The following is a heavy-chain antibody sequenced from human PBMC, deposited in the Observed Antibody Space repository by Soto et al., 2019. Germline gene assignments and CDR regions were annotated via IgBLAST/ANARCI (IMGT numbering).Heavy chain of an antibody. J-gene: IGHJ4*02. Sequence: PGGSLRLSCAASGFTFSSYNMNWLRQAPGKGLERVSSISSSSSYIYYADSVKGRFTISRDNAKNSLYLQMNSLRAEDTAVYFCARGLHYYDSSVYYGYWGQGT. D-gene: IGHD3-22*01. V-gene: IGHV3-21*01. CDR1: GFTFSSYN. CDR2: ISSSSSYI. CDR3: ARGLHYYDSSVYYGY.